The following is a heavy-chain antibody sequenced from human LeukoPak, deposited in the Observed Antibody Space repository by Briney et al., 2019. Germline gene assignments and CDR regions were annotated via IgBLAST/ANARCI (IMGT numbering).Heavy chain of an antibody. CDR1: GGTFNSYA. J-gene: IGHJ4*02. V-gene: IGHV1-69*05. CDR2: MIPICGRA. D-gene: IGHD3-10*01. CDR3: ARGSEHMVRGVYFDY. Sequence: ASVKVSCKASGGTFNSYAISWVRQAPGQGREWMGRMIPICGRANYAQKVQGRVTLTTDESTSTAYMELSSLRSEDTAVYYCARGSEHMVRGVYFDYWGQGTLVTVSS.